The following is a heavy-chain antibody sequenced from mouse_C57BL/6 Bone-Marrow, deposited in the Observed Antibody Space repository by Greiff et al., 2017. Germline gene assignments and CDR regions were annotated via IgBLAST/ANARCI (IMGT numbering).Heavy chain of an antibody. CDR1: GFNIKDYY. Sequence: EVQLQESGAELVKPGASVKLSCTASGFNIKDYYMHWVKQRTEQGLEWIGRIDPEDGETKYAPKFTGKATITADTSSNTAYLQLSSLTAEDTAVDYCASRESYYARDDWGQGTSVTVSS. CDR2: IDPEDGET. J-gene: IGHJ4*01. CDR3: ASRESYYARDD. V-gene: IGHV14-2*01.